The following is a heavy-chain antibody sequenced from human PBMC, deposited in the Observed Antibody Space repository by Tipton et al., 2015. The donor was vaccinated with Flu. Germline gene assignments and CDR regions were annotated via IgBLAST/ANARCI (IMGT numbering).Heavy chain of an antibody. CDR1: GDSIGSGYY. J-gene: IGHJ4*02. D-gene: IGHD3-16*01. CDR2: IFHTGST. V-gene: IGHV4-38-2*01. CDR3: ARSFYVSGILPFDF. Sequence: LRLSCSVSGDSIGSGYYWGWIRQPPGKGLEWIGNIFHTGSTYSNPSLRSRVTISVDTSKNQFSLRLSSVTAADTAVYYCARSFYVSGILPFDFWGQGIPVTVSS.